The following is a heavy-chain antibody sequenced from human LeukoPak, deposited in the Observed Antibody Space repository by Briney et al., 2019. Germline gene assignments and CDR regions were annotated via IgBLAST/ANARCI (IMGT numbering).Heavy chain of an antibody. CDR3: ARGGRSPYYYGSGSYQGDDY. D-gene: IGHD3-10*01. CDR1: GYTFTSYG. V-gene: IGHV1-18*01. CDR2: ISAYNGNT. Sequence: GASVKVSCKASGYTFTSYGISWVRQAPGQGLEWMGWISAYNGNTNYAQKLQGRATMTTDTSTSTAYMEMRSLRSDDTAVYYCARGGRSPYYYGSGSYQGDDYWGQGTLVTVSS. J-gene: IGHJ4*02.